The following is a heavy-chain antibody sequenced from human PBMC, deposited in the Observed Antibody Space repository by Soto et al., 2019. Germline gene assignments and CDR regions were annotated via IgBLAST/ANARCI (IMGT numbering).Heavy chain of an antibody. V-gene: IGHV3-9*01. CDR3: AKDNRMVRGTFDY. CDR1: GFTFDDYA. Sequence: EVQLVESGGGLVQPGRSPRLSCAASGFTFDDYAMHWVRQAPGKGLEWVSGISWNSGSIGYADSVKGRFTISRDNAKNSLYLQMNSLRAEDTALYYCAKDNRMVRGTFDYWGQGTLVTVSS. CDR2: ISWNSGSI. J-gene: IGHJ4*02. D-gene: IGHD3-10*01.